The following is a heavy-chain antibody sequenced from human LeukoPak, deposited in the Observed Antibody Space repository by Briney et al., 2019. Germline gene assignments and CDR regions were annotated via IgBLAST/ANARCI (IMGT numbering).Heavy chain of an antibody. CDR2: ISSSSSYI. CDR1: GFTFSSYE. V-gene: IGHV3-21*01. Sequence: PGGSLGLSCAASGFTFSSYEMNWVRQAPGKGLEWVSSISSSSSYIYYADSVKGRFTISRDNAKNSLYLQMNSLRAEDTAVYYCARDGRMATTDTEQFDYWGQGTLVTVSS. J-gene: IGHJ4*02. D-gene: IGHD5-24*01. CDR3: ARDGRMATTDTEQFDY.